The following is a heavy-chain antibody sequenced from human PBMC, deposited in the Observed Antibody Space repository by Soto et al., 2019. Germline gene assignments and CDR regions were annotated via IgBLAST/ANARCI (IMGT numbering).Heavy chain of an antibody. CDR1: GFTFSSYA. CDR2: ISGSGGTT. CDR3: ATDQYSGSPGKPDY. V-gene: IGHV3-23*01. D-gene: IGHD1-26*01. Sequence: EVQLLESGGGLVQPGGSLRLSCAASGFTFSSYAMSWVRQAPGKGLEWVSAISGSGGTTYYADSVKGRFTISRDNSKNTLYLQVNSLRAEDTAVYYCATDQYSGSPGKPDYWGQGTLVTVSS. J-gene: IGHJ4*02.